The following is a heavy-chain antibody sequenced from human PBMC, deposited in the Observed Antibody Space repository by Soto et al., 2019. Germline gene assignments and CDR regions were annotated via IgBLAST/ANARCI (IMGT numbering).Heavy chain of an antibody. CDR2: IYSGGNT. D-gene: IGHD3-16*01. Sequence: EVQLVESGGGLVQPGGSLRLSCAASGFTVSSNYMSWVRQAPGKGLEWVSFIYSGGNTYYADSVKGRFTISRHNSKNTLYLNKISVRAADTDLYYCARGGDGIFDFWGRGSLVTVSS. J-gene: IGHJ2*01. V-gene: IGHV3-53*04. CDR1: GFTVSSNY. CDR3: ARGGDGIFDF.